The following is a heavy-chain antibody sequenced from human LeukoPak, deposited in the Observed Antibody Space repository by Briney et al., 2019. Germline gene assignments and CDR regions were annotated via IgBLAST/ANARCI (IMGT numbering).Heavy chain of an antibody. D-gene: IGHD2-8*01. CDR1: GGSISSYY. CDR2: IYYSGST. J-gene: IGHJ5*02. CDR3: ARGLTKDWFDP. Sequence: SETLSLTCTVSGGSISSYYWSWIRQPPGKGLEWIGYIYYSGSTNYNPSLKSRVTISVDTSKNQFSLKLSSVTAADTAVYYCARGLTKDWFDPWGQGTLVTVSS. V-gene: IGHV4-59*01.